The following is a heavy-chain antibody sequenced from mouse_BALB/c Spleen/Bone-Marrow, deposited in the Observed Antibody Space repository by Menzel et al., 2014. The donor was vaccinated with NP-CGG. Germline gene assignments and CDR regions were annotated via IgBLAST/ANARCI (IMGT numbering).Heavy chain of an antibody. CDR1: GYTFTDYY. D-gene: IGHD2-1*01. V-gene: IGHV1-19*01. Sequence: EVQLQESGPELVKPGASVKMSCKASGYTFTDYYMKWVKRSHGKSLEWIGDINPNTGGTYYNQKFKGKATLTVDKSSSTAYMQLNSLTSEDSAVYYCVGFGNYGWGQGTTLTVSS. CDR2: INPNTGGT. CDR3: VGFGNYG. J-gene: IGHJ2*01.